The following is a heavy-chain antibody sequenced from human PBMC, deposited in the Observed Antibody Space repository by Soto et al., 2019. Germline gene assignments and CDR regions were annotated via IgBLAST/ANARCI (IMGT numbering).Heavy chain of an antibody. D-gene: IGHD2-2*01. CDR3: VREAAMSYVFDY. Sequence: ASVKVSCKASGYTFIMYYMHWVRQAPAQGLEWMGMISPSDGATIYAQRFQGRVTMTRDTSTSTVYMALRSLRSDDTAVYYCVREAAMSYVFDYCGQGALVTVYS. CDR1: GYTFIMYY. V-gene: IGHV1-46*01. CDR2: ISPSDGAT. J-gene: IGHJ4*02.